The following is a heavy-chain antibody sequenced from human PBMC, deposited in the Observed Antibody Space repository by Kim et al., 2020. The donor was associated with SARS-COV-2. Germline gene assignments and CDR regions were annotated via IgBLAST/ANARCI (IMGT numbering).Heavy chain of an antibody. CDR2: IYYSGST. J-gene: IGHJ6*01. CDR3: ARPDLGDDILTGYYYG. CDR1: GGSISSSSYY. Sequence: SETLSLTCTVSGGSISSSSYYWGWIRQPPGKGLEWIGSIYYSGSTYYNPSLKSRVTISVDTSKNQFSLKLSSVTAADTAVYYCARPDLGDDILTGYYYG. V-gene: IGHV4-39*01. D-gene: IGHD3-9*01.